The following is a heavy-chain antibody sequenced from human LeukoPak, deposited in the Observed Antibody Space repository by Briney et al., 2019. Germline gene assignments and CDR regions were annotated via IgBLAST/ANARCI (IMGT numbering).Heavy chain of an antibody. Sequence: GGSLRLSCAASGFTFSSYGMSWVRQAPGKGLEWFSAISGSGGATYYADSVKGRFTISRDDPHNTLYLQMNSLRAEDTAVYFCARGGVDYYGSGTYYLMYYFDYWGQGALVTVSS. CDR2: ISGSGGAT. V-gene: IGHV3-23*01. CDR1: GFTFSSYG. J-gene: IGHJ4*02. CDR3: ARGGVDYYGSGTYYLMYYFDY. D-gene: IGHD3-10*01.